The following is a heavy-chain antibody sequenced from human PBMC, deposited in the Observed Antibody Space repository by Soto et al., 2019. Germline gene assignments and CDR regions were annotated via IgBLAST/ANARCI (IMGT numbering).Heavy chain of an antibody. J-gene: IGHJ6*02. V-gene: IGHV1-69*06. CDR3: AVGLSGSYYQNGMDV. CDR2: IIPIFGTT. Sequence: VELVQSGSEVKKPGSSVKVSCKTSGGPFTSFDVNWVRQAPGQGLEWMRGIIPIFGTTNYAQKCQGRVTITADMPTTTAYMELGSLRSDDTAVYFCAVGLSGSYYQNGMDVWGLGTTVIVS. CDR1: GGPFTSFD. D-gene: IGHD1-26*01.